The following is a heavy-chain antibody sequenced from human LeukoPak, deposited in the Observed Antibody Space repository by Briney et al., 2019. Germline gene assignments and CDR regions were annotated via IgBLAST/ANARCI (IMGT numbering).Heavy chain of an antibody. CDR3: ARAHGTHYYDSSGPYYFDY. V-gene: IGHV1-69*13. Sequence: SVKVSCKATGGTFSSYAINWVRQAPGQGLEWMGGIIPIFGTANYAQKFQGRVTITADESTSTAYMELSSLRSEDTAVYYCARAHGTHYYDSSGPYYFDYWGQGTLVTVSS. D-gene: IGHD3-22*01. CDR2: IIPIFGTA. J-gene: IGHJ4*02. CDR1: GGTFSSYA.